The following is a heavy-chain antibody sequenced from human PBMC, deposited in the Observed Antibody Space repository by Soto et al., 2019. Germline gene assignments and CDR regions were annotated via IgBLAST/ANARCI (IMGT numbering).Heavy chain of an antibody. J-gene: IGHJ6*02. D-gene: IGHD6-13*01. V-gene: IGHV3-53*01. CDR3: ARDLFISSSDLLAAAGPGGMDV. CDR2: IYSGGST. Sequence: PGGSLRLSCAVSGLTVSRTQMSWVRQAPGKGLQWVSVIYSGGSTYYASAVKGRFTISRDISENTVYLELDKLTVDDTAVYYCARDLFISSSDLLAAAGPGGMDVWGQGTTVTVSS. CDR1: GLTVSRTQ.